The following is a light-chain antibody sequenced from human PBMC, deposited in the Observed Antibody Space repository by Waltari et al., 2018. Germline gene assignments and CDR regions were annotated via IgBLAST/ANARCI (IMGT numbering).Light chain of an antibody. V-gene: IGLV1-40*01. CDR1: GSTIGAGYD. CDR3: QSYDSSLSGSV. Sequence: QSVLTQPPSVSGAPGQRVTISCTGSGSTIGAGYDVHWYQQLPGTAPKLLIYGNSNRPSGVPDRFSGSKSGTSASLAITGLQAEDEADYYCQSYDSSLSGSVFGGGTKLTVL. J-gene: IGLJ2*01. CDR2: GNS.